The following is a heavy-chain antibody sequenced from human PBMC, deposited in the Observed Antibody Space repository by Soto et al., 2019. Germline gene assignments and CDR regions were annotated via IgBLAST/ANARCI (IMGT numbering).Heavy chain of an antibody. Sequence: ASVKVSCKASGYTFTGYYIYWVRQAPGQGLECLGWMNPNSGGTSYAQKFQGRVTMTRDTSISTAYMELSRLRSDDTPVYYCARDVAGEDYFDSWGQGTRVTVSS. D-gene: IGHD6-19*01. CDR2: MNPNSGGT. CDR1: GYTFTGYY. V-gene: IGHV1-2*02. J-gene: IGHJ4*02. CDR3: ARDVAGEDYFDS.